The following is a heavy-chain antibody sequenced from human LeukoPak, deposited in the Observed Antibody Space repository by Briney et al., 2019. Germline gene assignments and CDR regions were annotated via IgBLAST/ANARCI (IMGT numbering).Heavy chain of an antibody. V-gene: IGHV3-11*06. CDR3: AREKVSSSWDNYYYYYGMDV. CDR2: ITTGSHYI. Sequence: GGSLRLSCAASGFTFSDYYMSWIRQAPGKGLEWVSLITTGSHYIYYADSVKGRFTISRDNAKNSLYLQMNSLRAEDTAVYYCAREKVSSSWDNYYYYYGMDVWGQGTTVTVSS. D-gene: IGHD6-13*01. CDR1: GFTFSDYY. J-gene: IGHJ6*02.